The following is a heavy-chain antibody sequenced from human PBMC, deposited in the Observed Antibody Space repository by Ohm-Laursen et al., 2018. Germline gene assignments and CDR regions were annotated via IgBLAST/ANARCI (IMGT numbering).Heavy chain of an antibody. Sequence: GSLRLSCTASGFIVSSNYMSWVRQAPGKGLEWVSSISSSSSYIYYADSVKGRFTISRDNAKNSLYLQMNSLRAEDTAVYYCARIGYYGHYFDYWGQGTLVTVSS. CDR2: ISSSSSYI. CDR1: GFIVSSNY. D-gene: IGHD3-10*01. J-gene: IGHJ4*02. CDR3: ARIGYYGHYFDY. V-gene: IGHV3-21*01.